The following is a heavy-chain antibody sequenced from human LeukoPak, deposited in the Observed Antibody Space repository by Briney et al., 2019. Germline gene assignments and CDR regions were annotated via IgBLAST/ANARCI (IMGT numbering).Heavy chain of an antibody. D-gene: IGHD2-15*01. CDR1: GGTFSSYA. CDR3: ARDGSRTAFDT. Sequence: EASVKVSCKASGGTFSSYAISWVRQAPGQGLEWMGGIIPIFGTANYAQKFQGRVTITADKSTSTAYMELSSLRSEDTAVYYCARDGSRTAFDTWCQGTMVTVSS. CDR2: IIPIFGTA. J-gene: IGHJ3*02. V-gene: IGHV1-69*06.